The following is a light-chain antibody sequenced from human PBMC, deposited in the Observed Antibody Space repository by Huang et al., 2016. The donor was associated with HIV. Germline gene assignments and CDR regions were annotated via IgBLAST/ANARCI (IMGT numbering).Light chain of an antibody. V-gene: IGKV3-11*01. Sequence: EIVLTQSPATLSLSPGETVTLSCRASQSVFSYLAWYQHKPGQAPRLLIYDASNRATGIPARFSGSGSGTDFTLTISSLQPEDFAVYYCQQRSNWPLLTFGGGTKVEI. CDR3: QQRSNWPLLT. CDR2: DAS. CDR1: QSVFSY. J-gene: IGKJ4*01.